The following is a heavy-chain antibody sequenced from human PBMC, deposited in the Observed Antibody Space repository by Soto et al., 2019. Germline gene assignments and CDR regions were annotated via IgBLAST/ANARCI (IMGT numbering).Heavy chain of an antibody. D-gene: IGHD3-10*01. J-gene: IGHJ6*03. V-gene: IGHV3-21*01. CDR2: ISSSSSYI. CDR3: ARDTLGAYYYMDV. Sequence: GGSLRLSCAASGFTFSSYSMNWVRQAPGKGLEWVSSISSSSSYIYYADSVKGRFTISRDNAKNSLYLQMNSLRAEDTAVYYCARDTLGAYYYMDVWGKGTTVTVSS. CDR1: GFTFSSYS.